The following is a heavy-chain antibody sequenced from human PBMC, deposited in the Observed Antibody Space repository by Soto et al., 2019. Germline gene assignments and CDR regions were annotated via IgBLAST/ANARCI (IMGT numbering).Heavy chain of an antibody. V-gene: IGHV1-69*02. Sequence: GASVKVSCKASGGTFSSYTISWVRQAPGQGLEWMGRIIPILGIANYAQKFQGRVTITADKSTSAAYMELSSLRSEDTAVYYCARSMGKGYFDYWGQGTLVTVSS. CDR1: GGTFSSYT. CDR2: IIPILGIA. D-gene: IGHD2-8*01. CDR3: ARSMGKGYFDY. J-gene: IGHJ4*02.